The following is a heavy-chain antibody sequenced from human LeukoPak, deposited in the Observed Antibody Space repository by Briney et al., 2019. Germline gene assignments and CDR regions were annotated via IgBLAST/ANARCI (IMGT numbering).Heavy chain of an antibody. CDR1: GGSINGYY. CDR2: VYYSGST. V-gene: IGHV4-59*08. J-gene: IGHJ4*02. D-gene: IGHD4-23*01. Sequence: SETLSLTCTVSGGSINGYYWSWIRQPPGKGLEWIGYVYYSGSTDYNPSLRSRVTISVDTSKNQFSLKLSSVTAADTAVYYCARHLHYGGKPFDYWGQGALVTVSS. CDR3: ARHLHYGGKPFDY.